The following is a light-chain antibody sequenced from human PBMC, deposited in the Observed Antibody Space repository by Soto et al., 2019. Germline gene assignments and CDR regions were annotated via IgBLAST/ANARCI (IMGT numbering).Light chain of an antibody. V-gene: IGLV4-60*02. J-gene: IGLJ1*01. CDR2: LEGSGTY. CDR1: SGHSSYI. Sequence: QPVLTQSSSASASLGSSVKLTCTLSSGHSSYIIAWHQQQPGKAPRYLMKLEGSGTYNKGSGVPDRFSGSSSGADRYLTISSLQFEDEADYYCATWDGNTYVFGTGTKLTVL. CDR3: ATWDGNTYV.